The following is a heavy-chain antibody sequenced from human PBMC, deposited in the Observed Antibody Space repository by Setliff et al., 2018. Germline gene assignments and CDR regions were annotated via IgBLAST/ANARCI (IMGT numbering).Heavy chain of an antibody. CDR3: ARAPSVELVTIRTNSWFTY. D-gene: IGHD5-18*01. Sequence: ASVKVSCKASGYTFRNYAFAWVRQAPGQGLEWVGWISVYNGDTNYAQKFQGRVTLTTDTSTSTAHMESRSLTSDDSAFYYCARAPSVELVTIRTNSWFTYWGQGTLVTVSS. V-gene: IGHV1-18*01. J-gene: IGHJ4*02. CDR1: GYTFRNYA. CDR2: ISVYNGDT.